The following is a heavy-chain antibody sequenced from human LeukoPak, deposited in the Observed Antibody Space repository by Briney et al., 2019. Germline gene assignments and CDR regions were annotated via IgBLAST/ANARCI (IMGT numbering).Heavy chain of an antibody. Sequence: GGSLRLSCAASGFTFSSYSMNWVRQAPGKGLEWVTSISSSSSYIYYADSVKGRFTISRDNAKNSLYLQMNSLRAEDTAVYYCARDQWLAVTTSDHWGQGTLVTVSS. J-gene: IGHJ5*02. CDR2: ISSSSSYI. V-gene: IGHV3-21*01. CDR1: GFTFSSYS. D-gene: IGHD4-17*01. CDR3: ARDQWLAVTTSDH.